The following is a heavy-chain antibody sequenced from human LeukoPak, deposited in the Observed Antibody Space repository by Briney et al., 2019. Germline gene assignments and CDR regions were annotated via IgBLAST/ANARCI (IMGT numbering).Heavy chain of an antibody. V-gene: IGHV3-21*01. CDR2: INSSSSYI. CDR1: GFTLSSYS. J-gene: IGHJ3*02. D-gene: IGHD3-10*01. Sequence: GGSLRLSCAASGFTLSSYSMNWVRPAPGKGLEWVSSINSSSSYIYYADSVKGRFTISRDNAKNSLYLQMNSLRAEDTAVYYCARDRPLYYYGSGSYEAFDIWGQGTMVTVSS. CDR3: ARDRPLYYYGSGSYEAFDI.